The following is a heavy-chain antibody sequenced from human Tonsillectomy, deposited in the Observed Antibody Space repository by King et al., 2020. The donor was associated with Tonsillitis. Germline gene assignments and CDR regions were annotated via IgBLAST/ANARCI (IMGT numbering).Heavy chain of an antibody. CDR3: ARARSSSWVYYYYYGMDV. J-gene: IGHJ6*02. Sequence: QLQESGPGLVKPSETLSLTCTVSGGSISSSSYYWGWIRQPPGKGLEWIGSIYYSGSTYYNPSLKSRVTISVDTSKNQFSLKLSSVTAADTAVYYCARARSSSWVYYYYYGMDVWGQGTTVTVSS. CDR1: GGSISSSSYY. V-gene: IGHV4-39*01. D-gene: IGHD6-13*01. CDR2: IYYSGST.